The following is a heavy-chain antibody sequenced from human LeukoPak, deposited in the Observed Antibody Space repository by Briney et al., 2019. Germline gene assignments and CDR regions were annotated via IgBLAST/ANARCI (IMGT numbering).Heavy chain of an antibody. D-gene: IGHD6-6*01. CDR2: INPNSGGT. J-gene: IGHJ5*02. V-gene: IGHV1-2*02. Sequence: ASVKVSCKASGYTFTGYYMHWVRQAPGQGLEWMGWINPNSGGTNYPQKFQGRVTMTRDTFISTAYMELSRLRSDDTAVYYCARERTAARNWFDPWGQGTLVTVSS. CDR3: ARERTAARNWFDP. CDR1: GYTFTGYY.